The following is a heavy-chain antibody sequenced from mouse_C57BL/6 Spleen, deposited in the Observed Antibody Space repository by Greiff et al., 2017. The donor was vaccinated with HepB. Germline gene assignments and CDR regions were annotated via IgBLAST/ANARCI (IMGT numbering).Heavy chain of an antibody. CDR2: INPYNGGT. CDR3: ARGLPPRYFDV. J-gene: IGHJ1*03. V-gene: IGHV1-19*01. D-gene: IGHD2-2*01. CDR1: GYTFTDYY. Sequence: EVQLQQSGPVLVKPGASVKMSCKASGYTFTDYYMNWVKQSHGKSLEWIGVINPYNGGTSYNQKFKGKATLTVDKSSSTAYMELNSLTSEDSAVYYCARGLPPRYFDVWGTGTTVTVSS.